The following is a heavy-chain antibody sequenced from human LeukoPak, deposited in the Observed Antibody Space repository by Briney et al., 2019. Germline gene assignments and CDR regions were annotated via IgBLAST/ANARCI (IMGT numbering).Heavy chain of an antibody. CDR2: IKEDGSEK. Sequence: GGPLRLSCVASGFGFSTYWMSWVRQAPGKGLEGVANIKEDGSEKYYVDSVKGRFTMSRDNAKNSVYLQMNSLRAEDTAVYFCARDWYGSGSYNGNGVDWGQGTLVTVSS. J-gene: IGHJ4*02. V-gene: IGHV3-7*01. CDR3: ARDWYGSGSYNGNGVD. D-gene: IGHD1-26*01. CDR1: GFGFSTYW.